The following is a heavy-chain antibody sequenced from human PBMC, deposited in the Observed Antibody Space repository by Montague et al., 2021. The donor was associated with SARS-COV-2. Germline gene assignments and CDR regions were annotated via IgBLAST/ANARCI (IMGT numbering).Heavy chain of an antibody. V-gene: IGHV4-39*02. CDR3: VRGAEEAHFAMDV. D-gene: IGHD3-10*01. CDR2: HYRSGSV. CDR1: GGFISDSYY. Sequence: SETLSLTCIVSGGFISDSYYWAWIRQAPGKGLEWLGSHYRSGSVXSNPSLKSRVSISVDKSKNHFSLRLTSATAAETAVYYCVRGAEEAHFAMDVWGQGTTVTVSS. J-gene: IGHJ6*02.